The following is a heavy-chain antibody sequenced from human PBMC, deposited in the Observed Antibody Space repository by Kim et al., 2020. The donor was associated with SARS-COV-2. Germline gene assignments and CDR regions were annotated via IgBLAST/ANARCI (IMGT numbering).Heavy chain of an antibody. V-gene: IGHV3-74*01. D-gene: IGHD5-12*01. CDR1: GFTFSNYW. CDR2: LNEDGSTT. J-gene: IGHJ5*02. CDR3: VRDLVGSDDP. Sequence: GGSLRLSCAASGFTFSNYWMHWVRQAPGKGPVWVSRLNEDGSTTNYADSVKGRFTISRDNARNTLYLHMDSLRAEDTALYYCVRDLVGSDDPWGQGPLLT.